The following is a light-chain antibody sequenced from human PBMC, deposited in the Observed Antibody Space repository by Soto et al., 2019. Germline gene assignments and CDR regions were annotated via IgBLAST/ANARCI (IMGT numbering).Light chain of an antibody. CDR2: LGS. V-gene: IGKV2-28*01. J-gene: IGKJ2*01. CDR3: MKALQTPYT. Sequence: DIVMTQSPLSLPVTPGEPASISCRSSQSLLHSNGYNYLDWYLQKPGQSPQLLIYLGSNRASGVPDRFSGSGSGTDFTLNISRVEAEDVGVYYCMKALQTPYTFGQGTKLEIK. CDR1: QSLLHSNGYNY.